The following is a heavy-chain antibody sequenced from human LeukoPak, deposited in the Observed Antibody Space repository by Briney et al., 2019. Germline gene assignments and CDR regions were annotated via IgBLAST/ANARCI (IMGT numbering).Heavy chain of an antibody. CDR3: AKDKGQWLVLGSAFDI. CDR2: IRYDGSNK. CDR1: GFTFSSYG. J-gene: IGHJ3*02. V-gene: IGHV3-30*02. Sequence: GGSLRLSCAASGFTFSSYGMHWVRQAPGKGLEWVAFIRYDGSNKYYADSVKGRFTISRDNSKNTLYLQMNSLRAEDTAVYYCAKDKGQWLVLGSAFDIWGQGTKVTVSS. D-gene: IGHD6-19*01.